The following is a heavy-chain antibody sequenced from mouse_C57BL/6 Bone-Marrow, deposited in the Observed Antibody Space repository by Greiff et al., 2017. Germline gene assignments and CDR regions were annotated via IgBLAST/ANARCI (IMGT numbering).Heavy chain of an antibody. Sequence: FHLQQSGAELVRPGASVKLSCTASGFNIKDDSMPWVKQRPEKGLAWIGWITPENGDPEYASKLQGKAPITADTASNTAYRQLSSLTSEDTSVYYCTATAHYFDYWGQGTTLTVSS. CDR3: TATAHYFDY. V-gene: IGHV14-4*01. CDR2: ITPENGDP. D-gene: IGHD1-2*01. J-gene: IGHJ2*01. CDR1: GFNIKDDS.